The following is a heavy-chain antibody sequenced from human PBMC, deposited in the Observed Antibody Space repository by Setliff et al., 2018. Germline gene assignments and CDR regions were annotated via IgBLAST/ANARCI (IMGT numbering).Heavy chain of an antibody. V-gene: IGHV4-31*03. D-gene: IGHD3-3*01. CDR2: IYYSGST. J-gene: IGHJ6*02. Sequence: PSETLSLTCTVSGGSISSGGYYWSWIRQHPGKGLEWIGYIYYSGSTNYNPSLKSRVTISVDTSKNQFSLKLSSVTAAYTAVYYCARAPRNFGVVINYYYYYYGMDVWGQGTTVTVSS. CDR1: GGSISSGGYY. CDR3: ARAPRNFGVVINYYYYYYGMDV.